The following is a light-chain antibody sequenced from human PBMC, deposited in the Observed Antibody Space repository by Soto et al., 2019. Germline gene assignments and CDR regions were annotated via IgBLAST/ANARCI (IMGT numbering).Light chain of an antibody. CDR3: QQSYSTLLIT. J-gene: IGKJ5*01. CDR2: GTS. CDR1: QAINTY. Sequence: DIQMTQSPSFLSASVGDRVTISCRASQAINTYLNWYQQKPGKAPKLLIYGTSDLQHGVPSRFSGGGSGTDFTLTISSLQPEDFATYYCQQSYSTLLITFGQGTRLEV. V-gene: IGKV1-39*01.